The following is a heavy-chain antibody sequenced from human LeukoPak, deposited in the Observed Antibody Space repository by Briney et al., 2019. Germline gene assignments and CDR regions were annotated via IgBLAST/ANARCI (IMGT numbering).Heavy chain of an antibody. CDR3: ARDWKTNSFDY. V-gene: IGHV3-33*01. J-gene: IGHJ4*02. CDR1: EFTFTTYG. Sequence: GGSLRLSCAASEFTFTTYGMHWVRQVPGKGLEWVAFIYYDGSNIYYADYVKGRFTISRDISKNTLYLQMDSLRAEDTAIYYCARDWKTNSFDYWGQGTLVTVSS. CDR2: IYYDGSNI. D-gene: IGHD1-1*01.